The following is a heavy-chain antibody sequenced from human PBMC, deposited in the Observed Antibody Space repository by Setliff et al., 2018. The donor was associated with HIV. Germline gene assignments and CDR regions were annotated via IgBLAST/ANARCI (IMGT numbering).Heavy chain of an antibody. CDR1: GDSISSYS. J-gene: IGHJ6*03. V-gene: IGHV4-4*08. CDR3: ARDATSEGYMDV. Sequence: SETLSLTCTVSGDSISSYSWSWIRQPPGKGLEWIGYIYTSGSTNYNPSLKSRVTISVDTSENQFSLKLTSVTAADTAMYFCARDATSEGYMDVWGKGTTVTVSS. CDR2: IYTSGST.